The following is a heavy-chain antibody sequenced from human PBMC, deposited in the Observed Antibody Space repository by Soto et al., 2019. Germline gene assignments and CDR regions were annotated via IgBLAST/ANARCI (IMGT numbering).Heavy chain of an antibody. V-gene: IGHV1-2*04. CDR2: INPNSGGT. CDR3: ARDWGYSSSSPAFDI. CDR1: GYTFTGYY. D-gene: IGHD6-6*01. J-gene: IGHJ3*02. Sequence: ASVKVSCKASGYTFTGYYMHWVRQAPGQGLEWMGWINPNSGGTNYAQKFQGWVTMTRDTSISTAYMELSRLRSDDTAVYYCARDWGYSSSSPAFDIWGQGTMVTV.